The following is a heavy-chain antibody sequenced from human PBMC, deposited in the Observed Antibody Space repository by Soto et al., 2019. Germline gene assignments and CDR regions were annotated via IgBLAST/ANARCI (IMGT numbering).Heavy chain of an antibody. J-gene: IGHJ5*02. Sequence: SLTCTVSGGSISSGGYYWSWIRQHPGKGLEWIGYIYYSGSTYYNPSLKSRVTISVDTSKNQFSLKLSSVTAADTAVYYCARDIVEDYDFWSGYYRWFDPWGQGTLVTVSS. CDR3: ARDIVEDYDFWSGYYRWFDP. D-gene: IGHD3-3*01. CDR1: GGSISSGGYY. CDR2: IYYSGST. V-gene: IGHV4-31*03.